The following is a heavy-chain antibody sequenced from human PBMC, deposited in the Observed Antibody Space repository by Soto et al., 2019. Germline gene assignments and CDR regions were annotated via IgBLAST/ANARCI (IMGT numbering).Heavy chain of an antibody. Sequence: QVQLEESGPGLVKPSQTLSLTCIVSGGSITSDSFYWSWIRQHPGKGLEWIGYMYYSRSTNYNPSIKSRCTISVDTSKNQFSRELSSVTAADAAVYYCAGGVVRGLVVTDAFDIWGQGTIVTVAS. D-gene: IGHD3-10*01. V-gene: IGHV4-31*03. J-gene: IGHJ3*02. CDR3: AGGVVRGLVVTDAFDI. CDR2: MYYSRST. CDR1: GGSITSDSFY.